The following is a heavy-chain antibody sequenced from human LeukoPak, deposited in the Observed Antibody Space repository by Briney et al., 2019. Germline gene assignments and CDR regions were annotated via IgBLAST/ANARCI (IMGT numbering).Heavy chain of an antibody. Sequence: ASVKVSCKASGYTFTSYYMHWVRQAPGQGLEWMGIINPSGGSTSYARKFQGRVTMTRDMSTSTVYMELSSLRSEDTAVYYCATENYDSSGYYTTRAGWFDPWGQGTLVTVSS. D-gene: IGHD3-22*01. CDR2: INPSGGST. V-gene: IGHV1-46*01. CDR3: ATENYDSSGYYTTRAGWFDP. CDR1: GYTFTSYY. J-gene: IGHJ5*02.